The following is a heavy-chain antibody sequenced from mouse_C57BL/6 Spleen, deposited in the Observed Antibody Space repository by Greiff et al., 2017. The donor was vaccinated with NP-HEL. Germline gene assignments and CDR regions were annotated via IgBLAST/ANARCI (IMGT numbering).Heavy chain of an antibody. J-gene: IGHJ4*01. CDR3: ARKGNPLDAMDY. CDR2: INPNNGGT. CDR1: GYTFTDYY. V-gene: IGHV1-26*01. Sequence: EVQLQQSGPELVKPGASVKISCKASGYTFTDYYMNWVKQSHGKSLEWIGDINPNNGGTSYNQKFKGKATLTVDKSSSTAYMELRSLTSEDSAVYYCARKGNPLDAMDYWGQGTSVTVSS.